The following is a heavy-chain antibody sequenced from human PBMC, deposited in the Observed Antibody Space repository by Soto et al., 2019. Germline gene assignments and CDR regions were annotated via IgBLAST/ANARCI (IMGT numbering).Heavy chain of an antibody. CDR3: ARGKYSGSYYYYYYGMDV. V-gene: IGHV3-48*02. CDR2: ISSSSSTI. CDR1: GFTFSSYS. D-gene: IGHD1-26*01. J-gene: IGHJ6*02. Sequence: EVQLVESGGGLVQPGGSLRLSCAASGFTFSSYSMNWVRQAPGKVLEWVSYISSSSSTIYYADSVKGRFTISRDNAKNSLYLQMNSLRDEDTAVYYCARGKYSGSYYYYYYGMDVWGQGTTVTVSS.